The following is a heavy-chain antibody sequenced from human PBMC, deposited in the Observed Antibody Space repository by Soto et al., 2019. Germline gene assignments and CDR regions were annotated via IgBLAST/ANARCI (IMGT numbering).Heavy chain of an antibody. CDR1: GGTFSSYA. Sequence: QVQLVQSGAEVKKPGSSVKVSCKASGGTFSSYAISWVRQAPGQGLEWMGGIIPIFGTANYAQKFQGRVTITADESTSTAYMELSSLRSEDTAVYYCARVDTAMVRGERYGMDVWGQGTTVTVSS. J-gene: IGHJ6*02. CDR2: IIPIFGTA. V-gene: IGHV1-69*01. D-gene: IGHD5-18*01. CDR3: ARVDTAMVRGERYGMDV.